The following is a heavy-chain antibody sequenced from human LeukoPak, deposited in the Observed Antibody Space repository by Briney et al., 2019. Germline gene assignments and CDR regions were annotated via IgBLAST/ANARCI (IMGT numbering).Heavy chain of an antibody. CDR3: ARDQGTITMVRGVRVPIWYFDY. D-gene: IGHD3-10*01. J-gene: IGHJ4*02. Sequence: SETLSLTCTVSGGSISSYYWSWIRQPPGKGLEWIGYIYYSGSTNHNPSLKSRVTTSVDTSNTPYSLKLSSVTAADTAVYSCARDQGTITMVRGVRVPIWYFDYWGQGTLVTVSS. CDR1: GGSISSYY. V-gene: IGHV4-59*01. CDR2: IYYSGST.